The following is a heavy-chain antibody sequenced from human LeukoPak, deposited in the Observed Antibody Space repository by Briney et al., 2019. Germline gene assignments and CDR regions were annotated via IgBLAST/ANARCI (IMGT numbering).Heavy chain of an antibody. CDR3: ARDLST. CDR1: GXTLSSYS. CDR2: ISSSSSKI. D-gene: IGHD3-16*01. J-gene: IGHJ5*01. Sequence: GGSLRLSCAASGXTLSSYSMNWVRQAPGKGLEWLSYISSSSSKIFYADSVKGRFSISRDNAKNSLYMQMNSLRDEDTAVYYCARDLSTWGHGTLVTVSS. V-gene: IGHV3-48*02.